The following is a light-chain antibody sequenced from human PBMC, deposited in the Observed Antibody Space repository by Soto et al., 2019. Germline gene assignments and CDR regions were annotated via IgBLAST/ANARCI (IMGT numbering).Light chain of an antibody. Sequence: ETVLTQSPGTLSLSPGERATLSCRASQSVSSYLAWYQQKPGQAPRLLIFDASTRATGIPARFSGSGSGTDFTLTISSLEPEDFAVYYCQHRSIWPVSFGQGTRLEIK. CDR1: QSVSSY. J-gene: IGKJ5*01. CDR2: DAS. V-gene: IGKV3-11*01. CDR3: QHRSIWPVS.